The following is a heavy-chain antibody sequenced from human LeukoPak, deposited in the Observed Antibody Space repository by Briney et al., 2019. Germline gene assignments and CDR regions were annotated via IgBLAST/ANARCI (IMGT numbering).Heavy chain of an antibody. V-gene: IGHV1-69*13. Sequence: SVKVSCKASGYTFTSYYMHWVRQAPGQGLEWMGGIIPIFGTANYAQKFQGRVTTTADESTSTAYMELSSLRSEDTAVYYCARVYSSGWGFDYWGQGTLVTVSS. CDR2: IIPIFGTA. CDR1: GYTFTSYY. J-gene: IGHJ4*02. CDR3: ARVYSSGWGFDY. D-gene: IGHD6-19*01.